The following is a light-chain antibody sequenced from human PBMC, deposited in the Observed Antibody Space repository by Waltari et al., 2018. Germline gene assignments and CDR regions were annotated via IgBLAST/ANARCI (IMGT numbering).Light chain of an antibody. V-gene: IGKV3D-20*01. CDR3: QQYHSSLYT. CDR2: DGS. J-gene: IGKJ2*01. CDR1: QSVWNTY. Sequence: IVLTQSPAILSLSPGETVTLSCEASQSVWNTYLAWYQHKPGQAPRLLIYDGSARATGTPDRFSGSGAATQFTLTISRLEPEDFALYYCQQYHSSLYTFGQGTRLEMK.